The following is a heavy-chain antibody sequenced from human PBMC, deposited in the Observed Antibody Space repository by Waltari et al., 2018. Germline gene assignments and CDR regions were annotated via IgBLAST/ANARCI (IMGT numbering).Heavy chain of an antibody. CDR2: INHRGST. J-gene: IGHJ4*02. V-gene: IGHV4-34*01. CDR1: GGSFSDSS. Sequence: QVQLQQWGAGLLKPSETLSLTCAVYGGSFSDSSWSWIRQPPGKGLEWIGEINHRGSTDDSPPLKSRVTLSVDTSKNQFALRLNSGTAADTAVYYCARVEDYGGNPRPWGYWGRGTLVTVSS. CDR3: ARVEDYGGNPRPWGY. D-gene: IGHD2-15*01.